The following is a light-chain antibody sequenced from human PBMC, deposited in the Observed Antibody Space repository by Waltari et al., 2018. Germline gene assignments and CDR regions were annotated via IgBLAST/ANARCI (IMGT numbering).Light chain of an antibody. V-gene: IGKV1-5*03. CDR1: QSIDTW. Sequence: DIQMTQSPSTLSASVGDRVTITCRASQSIDTWLAWYQQKPGKAPKLLIYKASTLESGVPSRFSGSGSETEFTLTISSLQPDDFATYYCQQYNSYSRTFGQWTKVEIK. CDR2: KAS. J-gene: IGKJ1*01. CDR3: QQYNSYSRT.